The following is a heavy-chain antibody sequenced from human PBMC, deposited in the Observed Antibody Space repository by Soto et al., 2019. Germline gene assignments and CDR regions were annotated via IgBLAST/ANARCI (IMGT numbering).Heavy chain of an antibody. CDR2: ISANGQGI. Sequence: EVQLLESGGGLVQPGGSLRLSCATSGFTFSINALSWVRQAPGKGLEWVSAISANGQGIYYADSVRGRFRISRDNSRNTVFLHMDILRAEDTAVYYCAKDRDYPRDQFHYWGQGTLVTVSS. CDR1: GFTFSINA. CDR3: AKDRDYPRDQFHY. V-gene: IGHV3-23*01. J-gene: IGHJ4*02. D-gene: IGHD2-2*01.